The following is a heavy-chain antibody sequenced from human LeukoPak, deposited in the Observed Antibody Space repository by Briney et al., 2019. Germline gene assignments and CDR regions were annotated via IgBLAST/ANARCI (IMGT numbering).Heavy chain of an antibody. D-gene: IGHD1-26*01. V-gene: IGHV1-2*02. Sequence: ASVKVSCKASGYTFTGYYMHWVRQAPGQGLEWMGWINPNSGGTNYAQKFQGRVTMTRDTSISTAYMELSRLRTDDTAVYYCARGVGATIQFDYWGQGTLVTVSS. J-gene: IGHJ4*02. CDR3: ARGVGATIQFDY. CDR2: INPNSGGT. CDR1: GYTFTGYY.